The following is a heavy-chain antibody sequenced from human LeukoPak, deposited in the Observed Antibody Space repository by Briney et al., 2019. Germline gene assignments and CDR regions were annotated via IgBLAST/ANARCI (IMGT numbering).Heavy chain of an antibody. CDR1: GESFSSYY. V-gene: IGHV4-34*01. CDR2: INHSGST. Sequence: SEILSLTCAVYGESFSSYYWSWMRQPPGKGLEWIGEINHSGSTNYNPSLKSRVTISVDTSKNQFSLKLSSVTAADTAVYYCARLGRFVDYWGQGTLGTVSS. CDR3: ARLGRFVDY. J-gene: IGHJ4*02. D-gene: IGHD3-16*01.